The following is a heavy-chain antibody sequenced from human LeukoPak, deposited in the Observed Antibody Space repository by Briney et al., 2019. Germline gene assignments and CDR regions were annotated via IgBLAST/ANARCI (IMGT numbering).Heavy chain of an antibody. Sequence: KPGGSLRLSCAASGFTFSDYYMNWIRQAPGKGLEWISYINFSGSSLYYADPVKGRFTISRDNAKNSLYLQMNSLRAEDTAVYYCVREVVVVPDYYYYGMDVWGQGTTVTVSS. CDR2: INFSGSSL. J-gene: IGHJ6*02. CDR1: GFTFSDYY. D-gene: IGHD2-2*01. V-gene: IGHV3-11*01. CDR3: VREVVVVPDYYYYGMDV.